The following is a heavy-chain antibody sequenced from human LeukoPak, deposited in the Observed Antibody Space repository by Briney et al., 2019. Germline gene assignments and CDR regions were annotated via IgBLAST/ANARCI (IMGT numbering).Heavy chain of an antibody. CDR3: ATEDH. Sequence: GGSLRLSCITSGITFRSYGIHWVRQAPGKGLEWVSFISFDGSDKYYADSVKGRFTISRDNSKSTLFLQMNSLRPEDTAIYYCATEDHWGQGTLVTVSS. V-gene: IGHV3-30*03. J-gene: IGHJ4*02. CDR1: GITFRSYG. CDR2: ISFDGSDK.